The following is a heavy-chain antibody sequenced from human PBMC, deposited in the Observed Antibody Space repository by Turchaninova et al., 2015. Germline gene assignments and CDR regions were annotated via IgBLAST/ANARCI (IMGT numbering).Heavy chain of an antibody. Sequence: QVQLQQWGAGLLKPSETLSLTCGVYGGSFSDSYWSWTRQAPGTGLEWVGEIHPSGRTHSNPTLGCRVTISADASKNQFSLKLNAVTAADTAVYYWARRTGDSSLRDPWGQGILVTVSS. CDR2: IHPSGRT. V-gene: IGHV4-34*02. J-gene: IGHJ5*02. D-gene: IGHD2-15*01. CDR3: ARRTGDSSLRDP. CDR1: GGSFSDSY.